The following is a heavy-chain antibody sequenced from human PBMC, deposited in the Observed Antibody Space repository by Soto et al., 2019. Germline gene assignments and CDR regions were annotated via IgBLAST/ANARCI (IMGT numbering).Heavy chain of an antibody. CDR2: TYYRSKWYN. D-gene: IGHD3-3*01. V-gene: IGHV6-1*01. CDR3: ARDPGHQSYYDFWSGYQTARYYYGMEV. Sequence: SXTLSLTCAISGDSVSSNSAAWNWIRQSPSRGLEWLGRTYYRSKWYNDYAVSVKSRITINPDTSKNQFSLQLNSVTPEDTAVYYCARDPGHQSYYDFWSGYQTARYYYGMEVLGQGTTVTVSS. J-gene: IGHJ6*02. CDR1: GDSVSSNSAA.